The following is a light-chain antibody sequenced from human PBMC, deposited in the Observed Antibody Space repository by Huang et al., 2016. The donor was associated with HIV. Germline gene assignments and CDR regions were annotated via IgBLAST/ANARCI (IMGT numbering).Light chain of an antibody. J-gene: IGKJ4*01. V-gene: IGKV3D-15*01. CDR2: DTS. Sequence: EIKMTQSPATLSVSPGGRVTLSCRASQNVRTNLAWYQQKTGQAPRLLIYDTSTRASGIPARFSGSGSGTEFTLTISCLQSEDFAIYYCQQYDKWPPGLTFGGGTKVEI. CDR1: QNVRTN. CDR3: QQYDKWPPGLT.